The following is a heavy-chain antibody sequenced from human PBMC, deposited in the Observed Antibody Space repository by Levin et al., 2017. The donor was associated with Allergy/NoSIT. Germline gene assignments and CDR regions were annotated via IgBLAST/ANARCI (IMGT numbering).Heavy chain of an antibody. CDR1: GFTFSSYA. CDR3: AKWVGAATETGFDY. D-gene: IGHD4/OR15-4a*01. Sequence: PGGSLRLSCAASGFTFSSYAMSWVRQAPGKGLEWVSAISRSGGSTYYADSVKGRFTISRDNSKNTLYLQMNSLRAEDTAVYYCAKWVGAATETGFDYWGQGTLVTVSS. J-gene: IGHJ4*02. CDR2: ISRSGGST. V-gene: IGHV3-23*01.